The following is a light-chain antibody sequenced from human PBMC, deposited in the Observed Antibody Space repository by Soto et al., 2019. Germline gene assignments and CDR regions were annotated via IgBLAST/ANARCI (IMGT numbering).Light chain of an antibody. Sequence: QAVVTQPPSASGTPGQRVTISCSGSTSNIGSNTENWYQQLPGTAPRVLIYSNNQRPSGVPDRFSGSKSGTSASLAISDLQSEDEAYYYCVAWDDGLNVLFGGGTKLTVL. CDR1: TSNIGSNT. CDR3: VAWDDGLNVL. V-gene: IGLV1-44*01. CDR2: SNN. J-gene: IGLJ3*02.